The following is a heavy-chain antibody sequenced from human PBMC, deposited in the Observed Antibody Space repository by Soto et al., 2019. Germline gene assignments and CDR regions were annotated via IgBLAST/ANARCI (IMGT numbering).Heavy chain of an antibody. J-gene: IGHJ4*02. D-gene: IGHD3-10*01. CDR2: IIPILGIA. CDR1: GGTFSSYT. Sequence: QVQLVQSGAEVKKPGSSVKVSCKASGGTFSSYTISWVRQAPGQGLEWMGRIIPILGIANYAQKFQGRVTITADKSTSTAYMELSSLRSEDTAVYYCARDPSNDYYGSGRVDYWGQGNLVTVSS. CDR3: ARDPSNDYYGSGRVDY. V-gene: IGHV1-69*08.